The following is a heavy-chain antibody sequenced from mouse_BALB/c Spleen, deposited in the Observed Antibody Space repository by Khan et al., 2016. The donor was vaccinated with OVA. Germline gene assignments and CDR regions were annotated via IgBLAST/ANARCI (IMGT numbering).Heavy chain of an antibody. J-gene: IGHJ3*01. D-gene: IGHD1-1*01. CDR3: ARGGYGSPFAY. CDR2: IDPSKSET. CDR1: GYTFTSFW. V-gene: IGHV1S127*01. Sequence: QVQLQQSGPELVRPGASVKMSCKASGYTFTSFWIHWVKQRPGQGLEWIGMIDPSKSETRLNQNFKDKATLNVDKSSNTAYMQLSRLKSEDSAVYYCARGGYGSPFAYWGQGTLVTVSA.